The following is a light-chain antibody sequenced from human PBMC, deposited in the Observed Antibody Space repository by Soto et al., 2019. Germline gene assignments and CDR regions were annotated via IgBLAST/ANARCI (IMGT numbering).Light chain of an antibody. V-gene: IGLV1-44*01. CDR3: APWDDSLNGYV. Sequence: QSVLTQPPSASGTPGQRVTISCSGSSSNIGSNTVNWYQQLPGTAPKLLIHANNQRPSGVPDRFSGSKSGTSASLAISWLQSEEADYYCAPWDDSLNGYVFGTGSKLTVL. J-gene: IGLJ1*01. CDR2: ANN. CDR1: SSNIGSNT.